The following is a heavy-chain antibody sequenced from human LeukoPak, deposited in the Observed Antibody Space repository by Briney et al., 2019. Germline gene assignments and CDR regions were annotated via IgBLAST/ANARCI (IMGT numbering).Heavy chain of an antibody. CDR2: IWYDGSNK. Sequence: PGGSLRLPCAASGFTFSSYGMHWVRQAPGKGLEWVAVIWYDGSNKYYADSVKGRFTISRDNSKNTLYLQMNSLRAEDTAVYYCARVRGAQQLVSPFDYWGQGTLVTVSS. CDR1: GFTFSSYG. V-gene: IGHV3-33*01. J-gene: IGHJ4*02. CDR3: ARVRGAQQLVSPFDY. D-gene: IGHD6-13*01.